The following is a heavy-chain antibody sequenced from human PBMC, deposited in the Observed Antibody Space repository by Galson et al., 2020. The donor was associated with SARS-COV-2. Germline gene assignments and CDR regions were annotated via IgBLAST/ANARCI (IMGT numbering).Heavy chain of an antibody. D-gene: IGHD6-19*01. CDR3: AKDNPRIAVLLNY. V-gene: IGHV3-23*01. CDR2: ISISGIST. CDR1: GFTFGNYA. J-gene: IGHJ4*02. Sequence: GGSLRLSCADSGFTFGNYALSWVPQAPGKGLEWVSVISISGISTYYADSVRGRFTISRDNSNKIVYLQMDSLRAEDTAVYYCAKDNPRIAVLLNYWGQGTLVTVSS.